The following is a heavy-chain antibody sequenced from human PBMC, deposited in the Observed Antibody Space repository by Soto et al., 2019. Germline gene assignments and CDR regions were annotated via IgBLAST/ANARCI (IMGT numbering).Heavy chain of an antibody. V-gene: IGHV3-23*01. CDR2: ISGSGGST. J-gene: IGHJ6*02. D-gene: IGHD3-10*01. Sequence: GGSLRLSCAASGFTFSSYAMSWVRQAPGKGLEWVSAISGSGGSTYYADSVKGRFTISRDSSKNTLYLQMNSLRAEDTAVYYCAKRGFPRIYYYYGMDVWGQGTTVTVSS. CDR1: GFTFSSYA. CDR3: AKRGFPRIYYYYGMDV.